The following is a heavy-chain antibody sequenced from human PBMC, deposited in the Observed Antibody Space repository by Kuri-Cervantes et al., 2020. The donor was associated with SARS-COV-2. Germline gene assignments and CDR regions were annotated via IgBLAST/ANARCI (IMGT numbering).Heavy chain of an antibody. CDR1: GGSISSSSYY. CDR3: ARRVVSGMDV. CDR2: IYHSGST. D-gene: IGHD3-22*01. J-gene: IGHJ6*02. V-gene: IGHV4-39*07. Sequence: SETLSLTCTVSGGSISSSSYYWGWIRQPPGKGLEWIGSIYHSGSTNYNPSLKSRVTISVDTSKNPFSLKLSSVTAADTAVYYCARRVVSGMDVWGQGTTVTVSS.